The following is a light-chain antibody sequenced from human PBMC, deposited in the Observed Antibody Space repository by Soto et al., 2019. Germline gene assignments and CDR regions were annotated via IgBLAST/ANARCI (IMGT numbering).Light chain of an antibody. Sequence: DIVMTQSPLSLPVTPGEPASISCRSSQSLLHSNGYNYLDWYLQKPGQSPQLLIYLGSNRASGVPDRFSGSGSGTVFTLKISRVEAEDVGVYYCVQALQSPLTFGGGTKLEIK. CDR3: VQALQSPLT. J-gene: IGKJ4*01. CDR1: QSLLHSNGYNY. V-gene: IGKV2-28*01. CDR2: LGS.